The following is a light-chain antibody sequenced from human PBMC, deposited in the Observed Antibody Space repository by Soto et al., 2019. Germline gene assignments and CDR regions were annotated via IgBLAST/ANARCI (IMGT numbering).Light chain of an antibody. V-gene: IGKV1-5*03. J-gene: IGKJ2*01. CDR2: KAS. CDR3: QQYNSFSHT. Sequence: DIQMTQSPSTLSASVGDRVTITCRASQSISSWLAWYQQKPGKAPKLLIYKASSLESGVPSRFGGSGSGTEFNFTISSLQPDYFSTYYCQQYNSFSHTFGRGTKLEI. CDR1: QSISSW.